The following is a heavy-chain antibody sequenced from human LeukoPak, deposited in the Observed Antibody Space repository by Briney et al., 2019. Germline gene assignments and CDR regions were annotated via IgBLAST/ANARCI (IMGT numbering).Heavy chain of an antibody. CDR2: IHHSGST. D-gene: IGHD4-17*01. CDR3: ARDRGDYSP. CDR1: GGSFSSNSHF. Sequence: SETLSLTCTVSGGSFSSNSHFWSWIRQPPGKGLEWIGYIHHSGSTNYSPSLKSRVTISVDTSKNQFSLKLSSVTAADTAVYYCARDRGDYSPWGQGTLVTVSS. J-gene: IGHJ5*02. V-gene: IGHV4-61*01.